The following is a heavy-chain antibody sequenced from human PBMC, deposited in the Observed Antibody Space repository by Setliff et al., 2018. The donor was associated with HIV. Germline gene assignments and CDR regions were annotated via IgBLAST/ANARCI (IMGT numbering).Heavy chain of an antibody. CDR2: LNPNSGGT. CDR3: ARDRWELRTYDYYYGMDV. D-gene: IGHD1-26*01. Sequence: WASVKVSCKASGYTFTGYYMHWVRQAPGLGLEWMGWLNPNSGGTNYAQKFQGRVTMTRDTSISTAYMELSRLRSDDTAVYYCARDRWELRTYDYYYGMDVWGQGTTVTVSS. V-gene: IGHV1-2*02. CDR1: GYTFTGYY. J-gene: IGHJ6*02.